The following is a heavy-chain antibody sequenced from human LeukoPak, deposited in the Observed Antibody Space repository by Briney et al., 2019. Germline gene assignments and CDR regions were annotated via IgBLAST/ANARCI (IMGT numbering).Heavy chain of an antibody. CDR3: ARELTTVRPPDNWFDP. V-gene: IGHV4-59*06. Sequence: SETLSLTCTVSGGSISSYYWSWIRQPAGKGLEWIGYIYYSGSTYYNPSLKSRVTISVDTSKNQFSLKLSSVAAADTAVYYCARELTTVRPPDNWFDPWGQGTLVTVSS. D-gene: IGHD4-17*01. CDR1: GGSISSYY. J-gene: IGHJ5*02. CDR2: IYYSGST.